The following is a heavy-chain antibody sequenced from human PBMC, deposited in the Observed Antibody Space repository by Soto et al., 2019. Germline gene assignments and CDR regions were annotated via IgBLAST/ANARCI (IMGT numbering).Heavy chain of an antibody. CDR2: MNPNSGNT. J-gene: IGHJ4*02. CDR3: ARGRAAVAGSYDY. D-gene: IGHD6-19*01. Sequence: ASVKVSCKASGYTFTSYDINWVRQATGQGREWMGWMNPNSGNTGYAQKFQGSVTMTRNTSISTAYMELSSLRSEDTAVYYCARGRAAVAGSYDYWGQGTLVTVSS. CDR1: GYTFTSYD. V-gene: IGHV1-8*01.